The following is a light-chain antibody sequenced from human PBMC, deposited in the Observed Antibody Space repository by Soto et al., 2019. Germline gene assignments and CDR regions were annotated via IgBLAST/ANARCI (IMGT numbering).Light chain of an antibody. Sequence: QSALTQPASVSGSPGQSITISCTGTSSDVGGYNYVSWYQHHPDKAPKLLIYDVNNRPSGVSNRVSGSKSGNTASLTISGLQAEDEAAYYCSSYTSSSTRLVFGGGTKLTV. J-gene: IGLJ2*01. V-gene: IGLV2-14*03. CDR3: SSYTSSSTRLV. CDR1: SSDVGGYNY. CDR2: DVN.